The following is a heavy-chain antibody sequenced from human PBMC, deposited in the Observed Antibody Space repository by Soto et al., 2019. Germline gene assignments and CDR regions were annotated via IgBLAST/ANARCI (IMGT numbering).Heavy chain of an antibody. CDR3: VKQMTTWTDSFFDF. CDR1: EFSFSRYA. CDR2: LGPDGRNT. D-gene: IGHD4-17*01. V-gene: IGHV3-23*01. J-gene: IGHJ4*02. Sequence: GGSLRLSCVASEFSFSRYAMTWVRQAAGKGLQWVAGLGPDGRNTFYGESVRGRFTISRDNSRNTLYLQMSSLRAEDTAVYFCVKQMTTWTDSFFDFWGQGIQVTVSS.